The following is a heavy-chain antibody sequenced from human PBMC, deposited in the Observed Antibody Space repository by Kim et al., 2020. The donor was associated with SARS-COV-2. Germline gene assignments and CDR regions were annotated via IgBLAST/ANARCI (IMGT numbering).Heavy chain of an antibody. CDR2: ISSSSSYT. CDR3: AREPFNVGYSVDY. J-gene: IGHJ4*02. CDR1: GFTFSDYY. D-gene: IGHD5-18*01. Sequence: GGSLRLSCAASGFTFSDYYMSWIRQAPGKGLEWVSYISSSSSYTNYADSVKGRFTISRDNAKNSLYLQMNSLRAEDTAVYYCAREPFNVGYSVDYWGQGTLVTVSS. V-gene: IGHV3-11*06.